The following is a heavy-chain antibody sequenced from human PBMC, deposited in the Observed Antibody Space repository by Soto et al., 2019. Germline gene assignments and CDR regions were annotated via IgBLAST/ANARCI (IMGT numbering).Heavy chain of an antibody. Sequence: GESLKISCKGSGYSFTSYWIGWVRQMPGKGLEWMGIIYPGDSDTRYSPSFQGQVTISADKSISTAYLQWSSLKASDTAMYYCAKLYGYSGYDSYHYFDYWGQGTLVTVSS. CDR2: IYPGDSDT. D-gene: IGHD5-12*01. J-gene: IGHJ4*02. CDR1: GYSFTSYW. CDR3: AKLYGYSGYDSYHYFDY. V-gene: IGHV5-51*01.